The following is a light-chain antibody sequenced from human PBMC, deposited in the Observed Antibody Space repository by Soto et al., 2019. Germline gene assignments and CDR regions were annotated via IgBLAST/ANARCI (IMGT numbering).Light chain of an antibody. CDR3: SSYTASTYV. CDR2: EVS. CDR1: SSDVGGYNY. Sequence: QSALTQPASVSGSPGQSITISCTGTSSDVGGYNYVSWYQQYPGKVPKVMIYEVSNRPSGASNRFSGSKSGNTASLTISGVQAVDEADYYSSSYTASTYVCGTGPKATVL. J-gene: IGLJ1*01. V-gene: IGLV2-14*01.